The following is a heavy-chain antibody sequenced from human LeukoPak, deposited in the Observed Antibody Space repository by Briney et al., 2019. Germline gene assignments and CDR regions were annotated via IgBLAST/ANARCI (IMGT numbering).Heavy chain of an antibody. CDR2: ISSSSSYI. CDR1: GFTFSSYG. J-gene: IGHJ4*02. V-gene: IGHV3-21*01. Sequence: GGSLRLSCAASGFTFSSYGMNWVRQAPGKGLEWVSSISSSSSYIYYADSVKGRFTISRDNAKNSLYLQMNSLRAEDTAVYYCARDLYGDYPWDYWGQGTLVTVSS. D-gene: IGHD4-17*01. CDR3: ARDLYGDYPWDY.